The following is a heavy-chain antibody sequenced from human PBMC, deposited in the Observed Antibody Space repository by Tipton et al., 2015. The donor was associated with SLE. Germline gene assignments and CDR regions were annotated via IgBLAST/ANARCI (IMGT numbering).Heavy chain of an antibody. V-gene: IGHV3-30*02. CDR1: GFTFSSYG. J-gene: IGHJ4*02. D-gene: IGHD4-17*01. CDR2: KRYDGTTQ. Sequence: SLRLSCAASGFTFSSYGMNWVRQAPGKGLEWVAFKRYDGTTQYYADFVKGRFTISRDNSKNTLYLQMNSLRAEDTAVYYCAIPTVTTLGYWGQGTLVTVSS. CDR3: AIPTVTTLGY.